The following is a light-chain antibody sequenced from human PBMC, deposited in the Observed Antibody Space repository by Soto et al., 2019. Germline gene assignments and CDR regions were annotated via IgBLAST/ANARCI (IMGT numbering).Light chain of an antibody. V-gene: IGKV3-11*01. Sequence: EIVLTQSPATLSLSPGERATLSCRPGKRVNNTLPWYQQKSGQAPRLLIYDASNRATGIPARFSGSGSGTDFTLTISSLEPEDFAVYYCQQRYTWPLTFGGGTKVEIK. CDR2: DAS. CDR1: KRVNNT. J-gene: IGKJ4*01. CDR3: QQRYTWPLT.